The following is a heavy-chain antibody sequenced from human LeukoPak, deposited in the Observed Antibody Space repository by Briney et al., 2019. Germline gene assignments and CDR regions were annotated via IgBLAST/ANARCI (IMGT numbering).Heavy chain of an antibody. Sequence: PGGSLRLSCAASGFTFSNYWMHWVRQAPGKGLVWVSRINSDGSTTSYADSVNGRFTISRDNAKNTLYLQMNSLRAEDTAVYYCARGASGYSYGWGQGTLVTVSS. CDR2: INSDGSTT. CDR3: ARGASGYSYG. D-gene: IGHD5-18*01. CDR1: GFTFSNYW. J-gene: IGHJ4*02. V-gene: IGHV3-74*01.